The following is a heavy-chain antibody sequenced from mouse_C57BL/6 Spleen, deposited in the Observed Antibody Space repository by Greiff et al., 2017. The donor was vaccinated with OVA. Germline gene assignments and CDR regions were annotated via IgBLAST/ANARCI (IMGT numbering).Heavy chain of an antibody. V-gene: IGHV1-64*01. J-gene: IGHJ4*01. CDR2: IHPNSGST. CDR3: ARRGDDYDYYAMDY. CDR1: GYTFTSYW. D-gene: IGHD2-4*01. Sequence: QVQLQQPGAELVKPGASVKLSCKASGYTFTSYWMHWVKQRPGQGLEWIGMIHPNSGSTNYNEKFKSKATLTVDKSSSTAYMQLSSLTSEDSAVYYSARRGDDYDYYAMDYWGQGTSVTVSS.